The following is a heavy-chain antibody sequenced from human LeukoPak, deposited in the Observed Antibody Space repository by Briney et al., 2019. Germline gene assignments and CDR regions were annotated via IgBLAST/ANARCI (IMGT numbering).Heavy chain of an antibody. D-gene: IGHD7-27*01. CDR3: ARPKGSDWGRGDFDY. CDR1: GYSFTSYW. J-gene: IGHJ4*02. CDR2: IYPGDSDT. V-gene: IGHV5-51*01. Sequence: GESLKISCKGSGYSFTSYWIGWVRQMPGKGLEWMGIIYPGDSDTRYSPSFQGQVTISADKSISTAYLQWSSLKASDTAMYYCARPKGSDWGRGDFDYWGQGTLVTVSS.